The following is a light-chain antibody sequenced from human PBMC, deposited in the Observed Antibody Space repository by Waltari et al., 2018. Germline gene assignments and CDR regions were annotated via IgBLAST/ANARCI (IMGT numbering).Light chain of an antibody. CDR3: GQGTHLPYS. CDR1: QSLVHSNGNTY. CDR2: EVS. J-gene: IGKJ2*03. Sequence: DVVMTQSALSLPITPGQPASISCTYSQSLVHSNGNTYLIWYQQKPGQPPRRLIYEVSNQDSGVPDRFSGSGAGTDFTLKISRVEAEDVGVYYCGQGTHLPYSFGQGTKVEIK. V-gene: IGKV2-30*02.